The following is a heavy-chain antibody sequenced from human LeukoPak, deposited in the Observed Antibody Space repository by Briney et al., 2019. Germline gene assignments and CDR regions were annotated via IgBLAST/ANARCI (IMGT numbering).Heavy chain of an antibody. D-gene: IGHD3-10*01. CDR3: ASWDYYATDY. J-gene: IGHJ4*02. V-gene: IGHV4-34*01. CDR1: GGSFSGYY. Sequence: SETLSLTCAVYGGSFSGYYWSWIRQPPGKGLEWIGEISHSGSTNYNPSLKSRVTISVDTSKNQFSLKLSSVTAADTAVYYCASWDYYATDYWGQGTLVTVSS. CDR2: ISHSGST.